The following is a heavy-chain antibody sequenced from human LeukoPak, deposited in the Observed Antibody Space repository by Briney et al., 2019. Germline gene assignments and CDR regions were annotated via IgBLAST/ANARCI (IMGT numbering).Heavy chain of an antibody. CDR2: ISSSGTTI. CDR1: GFSFSSYE. D-gene: IGHD2-2*01. Sequence: GGSLRLSCAHSGFSFSSYEMKWVRQAPGKGLEWVSYISSSGTTIYYADSVKGRFTISRDNAKNSLFLQMNSLRAEDTAVYYCGRSGFCNSDSCYGLDLWGQGTLVTVSS. V-gene: IGHV3-48*03. CDR3: GRSGFCNSDSCYGLDL. J-gene: IGHJ4*02.